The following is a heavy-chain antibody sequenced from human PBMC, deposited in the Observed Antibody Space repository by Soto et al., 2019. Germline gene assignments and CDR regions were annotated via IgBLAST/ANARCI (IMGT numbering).Heavy chain of an antibody. J-gene: IGHJ4*02. V-gene: IGHV3-30*18. CDR2: ISYDGGDK. CDR1: GFSFSRYG. Sequence: VGSLRLSCVASGFSFSRYGMHWVRQAPGKGLEWVAVISYDGGDKYYADSVKGRFTISRDNSKNTLDLQMNSLRGEDTAVYYCAKDTDVVGAAYKFDYWGQGTLVTVSS. CDR3: AKDTDVVGAAYKFDY. D-gene: IGHD1-26*01.